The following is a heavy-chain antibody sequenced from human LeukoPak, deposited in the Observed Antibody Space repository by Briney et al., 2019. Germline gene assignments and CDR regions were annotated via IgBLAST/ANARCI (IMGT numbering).Heavy chain of an antibody. Sequence: GGSPRLSCAASGFTFSSYGMHWVRQAPGKGLEWVANIKKDGSEKHYVDSVKGRFTISRDNSKNSLYLQMNSLRAEDTAVYYCARDRSYYNYWGQGTLVTVSS. D-gene: IGHD3-10*01. CDR1: GFTFSSYG. CDR2: IKKDGSEK. V-gene: IGHV3-7*01. CDR3: ARDRSYYNY. J-gene: IGHJ4*02.